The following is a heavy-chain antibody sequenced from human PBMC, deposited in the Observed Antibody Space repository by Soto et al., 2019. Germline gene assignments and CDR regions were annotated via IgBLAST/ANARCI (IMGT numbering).Heavy chain of an antibody. V-gene: IGHV1-18*01. J-gene: IGHJ6*02. CDR3: ARGGYYDSSGSRNYHYYGMDA. CDR1: GYTFNSYG. CDR2: ISPYDDNT. Sequence: QVQLVQSGTEVKKPGASVKVSCKASGYTFNSYGISWVRQAPGQGLEWMGWISPYDDNTNYAQNLQGRVTMTTDTSTRTAYREVRSLRSDDTAVYYCARGGYYDSSGSRNYHYYGMDAWGQGATVTVS. D-gene: IGHD3-22*01.